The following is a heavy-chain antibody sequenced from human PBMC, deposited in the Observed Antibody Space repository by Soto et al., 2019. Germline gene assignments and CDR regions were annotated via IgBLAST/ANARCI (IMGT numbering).Heavy chain of an antibody. CDR1: GGSVSSSSYY. CDR3: GRRGGRATIPYYFDY. V-gene: IGHV4-39*01. Sequence: SETLSLTCTVSGGSVSSSSYYWGWVRQPPGKGLEWIGSVYYSGSTYYNPSLESRVTISVDKSKNQFSLKLMSLSAADTAVYYCGRRGGRATIPYYFDYGGQGALVTVSS. CDR2: VYYSGST. D-gene: IGHD3-16*01. J-gene: IGHJ4*02.